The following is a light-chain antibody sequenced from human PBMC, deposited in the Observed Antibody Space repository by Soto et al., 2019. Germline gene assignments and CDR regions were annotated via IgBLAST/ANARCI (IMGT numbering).Light chain of an antibody. J-gene: IGKJ4*01. Sequence: AIQLTQSPYSLSASVGDRVTLTCRASLGIRSDLVWYQQKPGKAPKVLIYAASTLQGGVPSRFSGSGSGTDFTLTISSLQPEDFATYYCQQLNSYPRLTFGGGTKVHIK. V-gene: IGKV1-6*01. CDR3: QQLNSYPRLT. CDR1: LGIRSD. CDR2: AAS.